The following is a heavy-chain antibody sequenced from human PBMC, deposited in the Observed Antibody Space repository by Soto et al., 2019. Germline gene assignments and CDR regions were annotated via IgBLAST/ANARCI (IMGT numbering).Heavy chain of an antibody. CDR3: ARVMCSGGSCYPSYWYFDL. CDR1: GGSISSYY. Sequence: QVQLQESGPGLVKPSETLSLTCTVSGGSISSYYWSWIGPPPGKGLAWIGYTYYSGSTNYNPSLKRRDTTSVDTSKNQFSLKRSAVTAADTAVYYCARVMCSGGSCYPSYWYFDLWGRGTLVTVSS. V-gene: IGHV4-59*01. J-gene: IGHJ2*01. CDR2: TYYSGST. D-gene: IGHD2-15*01.